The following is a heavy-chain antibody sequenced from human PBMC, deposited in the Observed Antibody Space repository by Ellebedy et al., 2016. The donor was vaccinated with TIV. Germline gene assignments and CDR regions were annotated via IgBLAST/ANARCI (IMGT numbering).Heavy chain of an antibody. CDR3: ARGGSNWNKDFDY. Sequence: ASVKVSXXASGYTFTGYYMHWVRQAPGQGLEWMGWINPNSGGTNYAQKFQGRVTMTRDTSISTAYMELSRLRSDDTAVYYCARGGSNWNKDFDYWGQGTLVTVSS. CDR1: GYTFTGYY. V-gene: IGHV1-2*02. D-gene: IGHD1/OR15-1a*01. J-gene: IGHJ4*02. CDR2: INPNSGGT.